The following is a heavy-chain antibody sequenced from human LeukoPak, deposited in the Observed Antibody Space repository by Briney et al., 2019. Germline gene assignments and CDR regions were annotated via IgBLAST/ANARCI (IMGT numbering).Heavy chain of an antibody. V-gene: IGHV3-66*01. CDR2: IYAGGCT. CDR1: GFTVSSDY. Sequence: GGSLRLSCAASGFTVSSDYMSWVRQAPGKGLEWVSIIYAGGCTYYADSVKGRFIVSRDNSKNTVYLQINSLRAEDTAVYYCARALAAASHTSFDYWGQGTLVTVTS. D-gene: IGHD6-13*01. J-gene: IGHJ4*02. CDR3: ARALAAASHTSFDY.